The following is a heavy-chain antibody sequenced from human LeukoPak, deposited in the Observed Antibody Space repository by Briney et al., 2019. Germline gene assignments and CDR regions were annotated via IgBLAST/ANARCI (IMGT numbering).Heavy chain of an antibody. CDR2: LYSGGDT. V-gene: IGHV3-66*01. CDR1: GFSVSGHY. D-gene: IGHD6-19*01. J-gene: IGHJ4*02. CDR3: ARGNTGYGRAWGRDFHS. Sequence: PGGSLRLSCAASGFSVSGHYMSWVRQAPGKGLELVSVLYSGGDTYYADSVKGRFTISRDNSKNSLYLQMNGLRAEDTALYYCARGNTGYGRAWGRDFHSWGQGTLVTVSS.